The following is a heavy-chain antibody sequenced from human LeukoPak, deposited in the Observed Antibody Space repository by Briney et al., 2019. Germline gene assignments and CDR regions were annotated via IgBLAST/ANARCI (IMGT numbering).Heavy chain of an antibody. CDR1: GSTVSSNY. V-gene: IGHV3-53*01. D-gene: IGHD2-2*01. CDR2: IYSGGST. Sequence: GGSLRLSCAASGSTVSSNYMSWVRQAPGKGLEWVSVIYSGGSTYYADSVKGRFTIPRDNSKNTLYLQMNSLRAEDTAVYYCARGRSTSVSYYYGMDVWGQGTTVTVSS. J-gene: IGHJ6*02. CDR3: ARGRSTSVSYYYGMDV.